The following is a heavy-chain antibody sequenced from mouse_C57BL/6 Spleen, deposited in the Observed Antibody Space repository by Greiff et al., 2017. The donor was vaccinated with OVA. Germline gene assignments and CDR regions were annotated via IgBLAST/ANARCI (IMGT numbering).Heavy chain of an antibody. Sequence: QVQLKQSGAELVKPGASVKLSCEASGYTFTEYTIHWVKQRSGQGLEWIGWFYPGSGSITYNEKFKDKATLTAAKSSSTVYMERSRLTSENSAVYFGARPDGDYYGSSYAMDYWGQGTSVTVSS. V-gene: IGHV1-62-2*01. CDR3: ARPDGDYYGSSYAMDY. D-gene: IGHD1-1*01. J-gene: IGHJ4*01. CDR2: FYPGSGSI. CDR1: GYTFTEYT.